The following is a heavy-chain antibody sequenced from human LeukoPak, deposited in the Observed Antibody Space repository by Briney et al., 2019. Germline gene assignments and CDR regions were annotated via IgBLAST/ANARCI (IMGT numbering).Heavy chain of an antibody. Sequence: GGSLRLSCAASGFTSSFYGMSWVRQAPGKGLEWVSGISGSGGSTYYADSVKGRFTISRDNSKNTVDLQMNNLRVDDTAIYYCAKDHANTPVVTNWGQGILVSVSS. CDR3: AKDHANTPVVTN. J-gene: IGHJ4*02. CDR1: GFTSSFYG. CDR2: ISGSGGST. V-gene: IGHV3-23*01. D-gene: IGHD2-21*02.